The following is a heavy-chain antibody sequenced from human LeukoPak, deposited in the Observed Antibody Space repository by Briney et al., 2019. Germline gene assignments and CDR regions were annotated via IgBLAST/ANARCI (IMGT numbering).Heavy chain of an antibody. Sequence: ASVKVSCKASGYTFTSYAMHWVRQAPGQRLEWMGWTNAGNGNTKYSQEFQGRVTITRDTSASTAYMELSSLRSEDMAVYYCARDSLTIFGVKYYMDVWGKGTTVTVSS. V-gene: IGHV1-3*02. CDR2: TNAGNGNT. D-gene: IGHD3-3*01. CDR3: ARDSLTIFGVKYYMDV. CDR1: GYTFTSYA. J-gene: IGHJ6*03.